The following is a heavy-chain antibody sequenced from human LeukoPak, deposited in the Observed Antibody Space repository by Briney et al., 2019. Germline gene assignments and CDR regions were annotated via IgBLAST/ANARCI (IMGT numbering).Heavy chain of an antibody. J-gene: IGHJ4*02. D-gene: IGHD6-6*01. Sequence: GGSLRLSCAASGFTFSSYWMSWVRQAPGKGLEWVANIKEDGRETHYLDSVKGRFTISRDNAKNSLDLQMNSLRVEDTAIYYCARGQNVRPSAFFDSWGQGTLVTVSP. CDR3: ARGQNVRPSAFFDS. V-gene: IGHV3-7*01. CDR2: IKEDGRET. CDR1: GFTFSSYW.